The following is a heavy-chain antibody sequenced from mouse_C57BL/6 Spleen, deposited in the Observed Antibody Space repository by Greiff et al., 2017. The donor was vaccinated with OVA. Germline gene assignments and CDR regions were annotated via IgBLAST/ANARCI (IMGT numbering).Heavy chain of an antibody. Sequence: QVHVKQSGAELVKPGASVKISCKASGYAFSSYWMNWVKQRPGKGLEWIGQIYPGDGDTNNNGKFKGKATLTADKSSSTAYMQLSSLTSEDSAVYFCARGDSVVARDFDYWGQGTTLTVSS. D-gene: IGHD1-1*01. V-gene: IGHV1-80*01. J-gene: IGHJ2*01. CDR2: IYPGDGDT. CDR3: ARGDSVVARDFDY. CDR1: GYAFSSYW.